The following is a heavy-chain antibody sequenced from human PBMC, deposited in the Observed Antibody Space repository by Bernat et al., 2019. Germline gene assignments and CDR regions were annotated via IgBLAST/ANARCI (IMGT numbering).Heavy chain of an antibody. CDR3: ARVNLLYWWCIGVAECYVGDSWFDP. D-gene: IGHD2-8*02. V-gene: IGHV1-18*01. CDR2: ISAYNGNT. CDR1: GYTFTSYG. Sequence: QVQLVQSGAEVKKPGASVKVSCKASGYTFTSYGISWVRQAPGQGLEWMGWISAYNGNTNYAQKLQGRVTMTTDTSTSTAYMELRSLRSDDTAVYYCARVNLLYWWCIGVAECYVGDSWFDPWGQGTLVTVSS. J-gene: IGHJ5*02.